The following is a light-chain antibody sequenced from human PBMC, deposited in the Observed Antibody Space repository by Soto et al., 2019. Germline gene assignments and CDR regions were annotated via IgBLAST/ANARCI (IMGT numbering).Light chain of an antibody. CDR3: QQSYNTPGA. CDR2: AAS. V-gene: IGKV1-39*01. Sequence: DIQMTQSPSSLSAPVGDRVTITCRASQSINSYLNWYQQRPGKAPRLLIYAASNLQTGVPSRFSGSGSGTDFTLTISSLQPEDFATYYCQQSYNTPGAFGQGTKVEVK. J-gene: IGKJ1*01. CDR1: QSINSY.